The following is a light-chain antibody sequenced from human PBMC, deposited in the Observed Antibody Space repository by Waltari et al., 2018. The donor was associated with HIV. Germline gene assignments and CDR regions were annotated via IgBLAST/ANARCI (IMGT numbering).Light chain of an antibody. J-gene: IGLJ2*01. CDR2: QDT. Sequence: SFELTQLLSVSVSTAPAPTITCSGDKFGDNSTCWYQQMPGQSPVLVIYQDTKRPSGIPERFSGSNSGNTATLTISGTQAMDEADYYCQAWDSSNVVFGGGTKLTVL. CDR1: KFGDNS. CDR3: QAWDSSNVV. V-gene: IGLV3-1*01.